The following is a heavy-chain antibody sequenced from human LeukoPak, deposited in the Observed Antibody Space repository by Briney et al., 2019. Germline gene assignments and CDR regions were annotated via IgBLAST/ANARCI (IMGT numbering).Heavy chain of an antibody. J-gene: IGHJ4*02. V-gene: IGHV4-59*08. Sequence: PSETLSLTCTVSGGSISSYYWSWIRQPPGKGLEWIAYISDIGSINYNPSLKSRVTISLDTSKNQISLKLSSVTAADTAVYYCARGVYIAAAQYAYWGQGTLVTVSS. CDR2: ISDIGSI. D-gene: IGHD6-13*01. CDR1: GGSISSYY. CDR3: ARGVYIAAAQYAY.